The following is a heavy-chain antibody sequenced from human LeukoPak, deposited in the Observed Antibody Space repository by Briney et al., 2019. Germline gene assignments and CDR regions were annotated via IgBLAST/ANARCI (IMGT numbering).Heavy chain of an antibody. CDR1: GGTFSSYA. D-gene: IGHD2-21*02. J-gene: IGHJ4*02. Sequence: SVKVSCKASGGTFSSYAISWVRQAPGQGLEWMGRIIPILGIANYAQKFQGRVTITADKSTSTAYMELSSLRSEDTAVYYCASAYCGGDCPFDYWGQGTLVTVSS. CDR3: ASAYCGGDCPFDY. CDR2: IIPILGIA. V-gene: IGHV1-69*04.